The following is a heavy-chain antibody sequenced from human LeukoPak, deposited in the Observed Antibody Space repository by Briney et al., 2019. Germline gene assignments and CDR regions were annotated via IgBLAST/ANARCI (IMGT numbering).Heavy chain of an antibody. CDR2: INHSGST. Sequence: GSLRLSCAASGFTFSSYWMSWVRQPPGKGLEWIGEINHSGSTNYNPSLKSRVTISVDTSKNQFSLKLSSVTAADTAVYYCARGDWTDYWGQGTLVTVSS. CDR3: ARGDWTDY. J-gene: IGHJ4*02. D-gene: IGHD1-1*01. CDR1: GFTFSSYW. V-gene: IGHV4-34*01.